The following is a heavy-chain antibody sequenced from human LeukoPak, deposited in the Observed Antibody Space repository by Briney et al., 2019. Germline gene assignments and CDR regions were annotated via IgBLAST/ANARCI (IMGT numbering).Heavy chain of an antibody. CDR3: ARDDYDSSGYYFDY. D-gene: IGHD3-22*01. CDR2: IIPILGIA. CDR1: GFTFSSYA. V-gene: IGHV1-69*04. Sequence: PGRSLRLSCAASGFTFSSYAISWVRQAPGQGLEWMGRIIPILGIANYAQKFQGRVTITADKSTSTAYMELSSLRSEDTAVYYCARDDYDSSGYYFDYWGQGTLVTVSS. J-gene: IGHJ4*02.